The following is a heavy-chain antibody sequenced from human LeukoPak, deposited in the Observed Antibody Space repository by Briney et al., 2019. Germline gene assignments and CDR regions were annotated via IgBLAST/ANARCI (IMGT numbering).Heavy chain of an antibody. CDR3: AKDRRGPSTGWRLFLDY. V-gene: IGHV3-23*01. J-gene: IGHJ4*02. Sequence: GGSLRLSCAASRFTFSSYAVSWVRQAPGKGLEWVSAISGSGTNTYYADSVKGRFTISRDNSKNTLYLQMNSLRADDTAVYYCAKDRRGPSTGWRLFLDYWGQGTLVTVSS. CDR1: RFTFSSYA. CDR2: ISGSGTNT. D-gene: IGHD6-19*01.